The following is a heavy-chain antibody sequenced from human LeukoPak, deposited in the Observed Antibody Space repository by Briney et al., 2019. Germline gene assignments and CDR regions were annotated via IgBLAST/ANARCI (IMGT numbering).Heavy chain of an antibody. J-gene: IGHJ4*02. CDR3: ARGPLRYNWTDGFPEDY. CDR2: IWYDGSNK. V-gene: IGHV3-33*01. Sequence: GGSLRLSCAASGFTFSSYGMHWVRQAPGKGLEWVAVIWYDGSNKYYADSVKGRFTISRDNSKNTLYLQMNSLRAEDTAVYYCARGPLRYNWTDGFPEDYWGQGTLVTVSS. CDR1: GFTFSSYG. D-gene: IGHD1-20*01.